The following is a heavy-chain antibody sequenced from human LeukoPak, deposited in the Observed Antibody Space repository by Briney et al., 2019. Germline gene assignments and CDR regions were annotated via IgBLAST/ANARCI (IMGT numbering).Heavy chain of an antibody. D-gene: IGHD3-22*01. Sequence: SETLSLTCSVSGGSISSYYWSWIRQPPGKGLEWIGYIYYSGSTYYNPSLKSRVTISVDTSKNQFSLKLSSVTAADTAVYYCARVTGYVIEDYFDYWGQGTLVTVSS. CDR1: GGSISSYY. J-gene: IGHJ4*02. V-gene: IGHV4-59*12. CDR3: ARVTGYVIEDYFDY. CDR2: IYYSGST.